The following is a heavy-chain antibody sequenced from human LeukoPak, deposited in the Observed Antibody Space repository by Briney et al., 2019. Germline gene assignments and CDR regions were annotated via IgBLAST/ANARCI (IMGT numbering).Heavy chain of an antibody. CDR1: GGSFSGYY. V-gene: IGHV4-34*01. Sequence: TETLSLTCAVYGGSFSGYYWSWIRQPPAKGLEWIGEINHSGSTNYNPSLKSRVTISVDTSKNQFSLKLSSVTAADTAVYYCARVRGSSWYYFDYWGQGTLVTVSS. J-gene: IGHJ4*02. D-gene: IGHD6-13*01. CDR3: ARVRGSSWYYFDY. CDR2: INHSGST.